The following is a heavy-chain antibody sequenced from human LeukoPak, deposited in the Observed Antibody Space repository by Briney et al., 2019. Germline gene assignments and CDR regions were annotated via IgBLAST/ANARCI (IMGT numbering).Heavy chain of an antibody. J-gene: IGHJ4*02. CDR1: GFTFSSYS. D-gene: IGHD3-22*01. Sequence: GGPLRLSCAASGFTFSSYSMNWVRQAPGKGLEWVSSISSSSSYIYYADSVKGRFTISRDNAKNSLYLQMNSLRAEDTAVYYCARNYDSSGFRFDYWGQGTLVTVSS. CDR2: ISSSSSYI. V-gene: IGHV3-21*01. CDR3: ARNYDSSGFRFDY.